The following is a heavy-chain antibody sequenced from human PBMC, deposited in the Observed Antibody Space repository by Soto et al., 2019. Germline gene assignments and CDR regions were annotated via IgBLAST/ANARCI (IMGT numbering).Heavy chain of an antibody. Sequence: EVQLVESGGGLIQPGGSLRLSCAASGFSVSSNYMSWFRQAPGKGLEWVSVIYSGGNTHYADSVKGRFTISRDNSKNTLYLQMNSLRAEDTAVYYCARDSTWIPYYHYGMDVWGQGTTVTVSS. CDR3: ARDSTWIPYYHYGMDV. V-gene: IGHV3-53*01. J-gene: IGHJ6*02. CDR2: IYSGGNT. CDR1: GFSVSSNY. D-gene: IGHD5-18*01.